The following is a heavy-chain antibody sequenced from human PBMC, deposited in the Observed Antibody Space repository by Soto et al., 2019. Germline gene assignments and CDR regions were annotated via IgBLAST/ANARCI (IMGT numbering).Heavy chain of an antibody. J-gene: IGHJ4*02. Sequence: SETLSLTCTVSGGSISIYYWNWIRQSPGKGLEWIGNIYYSGNTNYNPSLKSRVIISIDTSKTQLSLKLSSVTAADAAVYFCAGTDYGDYEFDYWGQGAQVTVSS. CDR2: IYYSGNT. D-gene: IGHD4-17*01. CDR1: GGSISIYY. CDR3: AGTDYGDYEFDY. V-gene: IGHV4-59*01.